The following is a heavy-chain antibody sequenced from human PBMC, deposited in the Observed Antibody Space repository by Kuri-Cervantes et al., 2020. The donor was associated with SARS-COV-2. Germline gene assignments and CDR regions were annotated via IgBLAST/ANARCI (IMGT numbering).Heavy chain of an antibody. Sequence: GGSLRLSCAASEFTFSSYAMHWVRQAPGKGLEWVAVISYDGSNKYYADSVKGRFTISRDNSKNTLYLQMNSLRAEDTAVYYCARVGTSFNDKNDYWGQGTLVTVSS. D-gene: IGHD2-2*01. CDR2: ISYDGSNK. CDR1: EFTFSSYA. CDR3: ARVGTSFNDKNDY. J-gene: IGHJ4*02. V-gene: IGHV3-30-3*01.